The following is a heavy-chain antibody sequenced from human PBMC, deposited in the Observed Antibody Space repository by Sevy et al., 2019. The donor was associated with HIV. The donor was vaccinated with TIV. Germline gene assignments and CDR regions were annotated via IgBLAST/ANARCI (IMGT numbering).Heavy chain of an antibody. Sequence: GGSLRLSCAASGFTFSSYGMHWVRQAPGKGLEWVAVISYDGSIKYYADSVKGRFTISRDNSKTTLYLQMNSLRAEDTAVYYCAKGRRVYAIVGIRMDVWGQGTTVTVSS. CDR2: ISYDGSIK. V-gene: IGHV3-30*18. J-gene: IGHJ6*02. D-gene: IGHD2-8*01. CDR1: GFTFSSYG. CDR3: AKGRRVYAIVGIRMDV.